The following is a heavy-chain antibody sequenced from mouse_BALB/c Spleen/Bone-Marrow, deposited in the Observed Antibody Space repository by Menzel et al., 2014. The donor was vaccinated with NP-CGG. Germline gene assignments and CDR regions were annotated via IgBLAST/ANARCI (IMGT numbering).Heavy chain of an antibody. CDR1: GFSLTGYG. CDR2: ICGDGSX. V-gene: IGHV2-6-7*01. Sequence: QVQLQQSGPGLVAPSQSLSITCTVSGFSLTGYGXXWVRQXPXXGLXWXGMICGDGSXNYXXXXKXRLXISKXNXKSXXFLKRNSRQTDDTARYYCARDGGNRAWFAYWXQGTLVTVSA. D-gene: IGHD2-1*01. CDR3: ARDGGNRAWFAY. J-gene: IGHJ3*01.